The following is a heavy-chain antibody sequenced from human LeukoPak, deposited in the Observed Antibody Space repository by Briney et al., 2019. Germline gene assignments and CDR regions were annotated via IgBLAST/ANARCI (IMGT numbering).Heavy chain of an antibody. Sequence: GGSLRLSCAASGFTFDDYGMSWVRQAPGKGLEWVSGINWNGGRAGHADSVKGRFTISRDNAKNSLFLQMNSLRAEDTALYYCVRDRGGTYMYFQHWGQGTLVTVTS. D-gene: IGHD1-26*01. J-gene: IGHJ1*01. CDR3: VRDRGGTYMYFQH. V-gene: IGHV3-20*04. CDR1: GFTFDDYG. CDR2: INWNGGRA.